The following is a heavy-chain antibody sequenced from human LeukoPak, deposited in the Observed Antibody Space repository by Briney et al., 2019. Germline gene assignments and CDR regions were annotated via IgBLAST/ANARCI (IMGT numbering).Heavy chain of an antibody. CDR1: GLTFSTSS. CDR3: GKDVPYGGDY. CDR2: ITGSGDT. D-gene: IGHD3-10*01. J-gene: IGHJ4*02. Sequence: GGSLRLSCAASGLTFSTSSLNWVRQAPGKGLEWVSAITGSGDTYSADSVKGRFIISRDNSKNTLYLQMNSLRAEDTAVYYCGKDVPYGGDYWGQGTLVIVSS. V-gene: IGHV3-23*01.